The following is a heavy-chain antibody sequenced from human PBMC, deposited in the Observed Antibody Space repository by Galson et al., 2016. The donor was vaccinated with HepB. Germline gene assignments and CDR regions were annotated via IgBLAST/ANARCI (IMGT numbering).Heavy chain of an antibody. V-gene: IGHV4-39*01. D-gene: IGHD2-2*01. J-gene: IGHJ4*02. CDR1: GGSISSSRYS. Sequence: LSLTCTVSGGSISSSRYSWGWIRQPPGKGLEWIGCLYYSGSTYYNSSLKSRVTISVDTSKNQFSLNLSAVTAADTAVYYCARYCSSTSCSRYGDILTGYDGPCWGQGTLVTVSS. CDR2: LYYSGST. CDR3: ARYCSSTSCSRYGDILTGYDGPC.